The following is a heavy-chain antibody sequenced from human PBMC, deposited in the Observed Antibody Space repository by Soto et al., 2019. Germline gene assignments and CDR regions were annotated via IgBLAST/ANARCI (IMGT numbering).Heavy chain of an antibody. D-gene: IGHD4-17*01. CDR3: AKGSSTVTDGY. J-gene: IGHJ4*02. CDR1: GFTFSSYG. CDR2: ISYDGSNK. V-gene: IGHV3-30*18. Sequence: GGSLRLSCAASGFTFSSYGMHWVRQAPGKGLKWVAVISYDGSNKYYADSVKGRFTISRDNSKNTLYLQMNSLRAEDTAVYYCAKGSSTVTDGYWGQGTLVTVSS.